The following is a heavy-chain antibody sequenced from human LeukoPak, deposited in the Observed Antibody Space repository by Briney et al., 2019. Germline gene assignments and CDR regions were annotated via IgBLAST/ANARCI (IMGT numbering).Heavy chain of an antibody. CDR2: IKEDGSAK. J-gene: IGHJ3*02. CDR3: ARDYDYFSGHNLDAFDI. Sequence: PGGSLRLSCAASGLTFSNYWMTWVRQAPGQGLEWVANIKEDGSAKSYVDSVKGRFTISRDNAKNTLYLQMDNLRDEDTAVYYCARDYDYFSGHNLDAFDIWGQGTTVTVSS. V-gene: IGHV3-7*01. CDR1: GLTFSNYW. D-gene: IGHD2-15*01.